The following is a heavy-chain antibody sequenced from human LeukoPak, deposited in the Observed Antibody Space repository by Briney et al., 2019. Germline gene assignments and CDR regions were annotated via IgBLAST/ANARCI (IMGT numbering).Heavy chain of an antibody. CDR3: AGGGYYYDSSGYYQPSNDAFDI. Sequence: SVKVSCKASGYTFTSYGISWVRQAPGQGLEWMGWISAYNGNTNYAQKLQGRVTMTTDTATSTAYMELRSLRSDDTAVYYCAGGGYYYDSSGYYQPSNDAFDIWGQGTMVTVSS. V-gene: IGHV1-18*01. CDR1: GYTFTSYG. D-gene: IGHD3-22*01. J-gene: IGHJ3*02. CDR2: ISAYNGNT.